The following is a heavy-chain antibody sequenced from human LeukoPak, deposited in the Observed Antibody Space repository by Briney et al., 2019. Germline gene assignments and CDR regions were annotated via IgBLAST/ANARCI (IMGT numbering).Heavy chain of an antibody. CDR2: ISSSSSYI. CDR1: GFTFSSYS. J-gene: IGHJ4*02. CDR3: ARDWGDYGSGSSFDY. D-gene: IGHD3-10*01. V-gene: IGHV3-21*01. Sequence: GGSLRLSCAASGFTFSSYSMNWVRQAPGKGLEWVSSISSSSSYIYYADSVKGRFTISRDNAKNSLYLQMNSLRAEDTAVYYCARDWGDYGSGSSFDYWGQGTLATVSS.